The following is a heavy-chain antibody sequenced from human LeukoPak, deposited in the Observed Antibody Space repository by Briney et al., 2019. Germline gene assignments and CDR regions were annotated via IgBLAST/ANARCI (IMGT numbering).Heavy chain of an antibody. CDR2: ISWNSGSI. J-gene: IGHJ4*02. D-gene: IGHD6-13*01. CDR1: GFTFDDYA. Sequence: PGGSLRLSCAASGFTFDDYAMHWVRQASGKGPEWVSGISWNSGSIGYADSVKGRFTISRDNAKNSLYLQMNSLRAEDTALYYCAKAYSSSWYETIDYWGQGTLVTVSS. V-gene: IGHV3-9*01. CDR3: AKAYSSSWYETIDY.